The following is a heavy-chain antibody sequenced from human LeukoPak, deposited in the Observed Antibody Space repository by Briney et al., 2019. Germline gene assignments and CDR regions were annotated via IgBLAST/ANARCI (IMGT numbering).Heavy chain of an antibody. CDR3: ASRLYYGGHEGAFDI. D-gene: IGHD4-23*01. CDR1: GGSISSGGYS. V-gene: IGHV4-31*03. CDR2: IYYSGST. Sequence: SETLSLTCTVSGGSISSGGYSWSWIRQHPGKGLEWIGYIYYSGSTYYNPSLKSRVTISVDTSKNQFSLKLSSVTAADTAAYYCASRLYYGGHEGAFDIWGQGTMVTVSS. J-gene: IGHJ3*02.